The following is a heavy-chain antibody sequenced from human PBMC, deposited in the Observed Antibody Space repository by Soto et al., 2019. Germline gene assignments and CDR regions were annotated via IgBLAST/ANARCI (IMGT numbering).Heavy chain of an antibody. CDR1: GYTFTSYY. V-gene: IGHV1-46*03. CDR2: INPSGGST. CDR3: ARGAVVPAARMYGNDY. D-gene: IGHD2-2*01. J-gene: IGHJ4*02. Sequence: GASVKVSCKASGYTFTSYYMHWVRQAPGQGLEWMGIINPSGGSTSYAQKFQGRVTMTRDTSTSTVYMELSSLRSEDTAVYYCARGAVVPAARMYGNDYWGQGTLVTVSS.